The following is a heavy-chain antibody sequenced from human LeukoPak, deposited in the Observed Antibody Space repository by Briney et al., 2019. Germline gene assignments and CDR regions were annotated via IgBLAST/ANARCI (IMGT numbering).Heavy chain of an antibody. CDR1: GYTFTGYY. D-gene: IGHD1-26*01. CDR2: INPNSGGT. Sequence: ASVKVSCKASGYTFTGYYMRWVRQAPGQGLEWMGWINPNSGGTNYAQKFQGRVTMTRDTSISTAYMELSRLRSDDTAVYYCAPTPAIVGATFDYWGQGTLVTVSS. V-gene: IGHV1-2*02. J-gene: IGHJ4*02. CDR3: APTPAIVGATFDY.